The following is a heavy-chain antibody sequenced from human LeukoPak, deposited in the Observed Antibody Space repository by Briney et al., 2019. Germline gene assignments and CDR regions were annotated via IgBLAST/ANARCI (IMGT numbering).Heavy chain of an antibody. V-gene: IGHV4-34*01. J-gene: IGHJ6*02. CDR2: IIHTGGS. CDR3: ARGYGDRERYALDV. CDR1: GGSFSGYY. Sequence: SGTLSLTCAVYGGSFSGYYWSRIRQPPGKGLEWIGEIIHTGGSNNSPSLKSRVTMSLDTSKNHLSLKLSSVTAADTAVYYCARGYGDRERYALDVWGQGTTVTVSS. D-gene: IGHD4-17*01.